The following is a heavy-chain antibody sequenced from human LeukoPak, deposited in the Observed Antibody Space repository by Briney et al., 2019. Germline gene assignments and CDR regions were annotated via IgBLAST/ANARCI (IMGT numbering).Heavy chain of an antibody. J-gene: IGHJ3*02. CDR3: TSPHCSSTSCLDAFDI. D-gene: IGHD2-2*01. V-gene: IGHV4-38-2*01. CDR2: IYHSGST. Sequence: SETLSLTCAVSGYSISSGYYWGWIRQPPGKGLGWIGSIYHSGSTYYNPSLKSRVTISVDTSKNQFSLKLSSVTAADTAVYYCTSPHCSSTSCLDAFDIWGQGTMVTVSS. CDR1: GYSISSGYY.